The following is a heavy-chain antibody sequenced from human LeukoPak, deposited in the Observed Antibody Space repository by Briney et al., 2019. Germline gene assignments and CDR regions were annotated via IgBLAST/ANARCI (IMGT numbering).Heavy chain of an antibody. Sequence: GGSLRLSCAASGFTFSSYWMHWVRHAPGKGLVWVSRINSDGSSTNYADSVKGRFTISRDNAKNTLYLQMNSLRAEDTAVYYCARVGYGSSGLDYWGQGTLVTVSS. D-gene: IGHD6-19*01. CDR3: ARVGYGSSGLDY. J-gene: IGHJ4*02. V-gene: IGHV3-74*01. CDR2: INSDGSST. CDR1: GFTFSSYW.